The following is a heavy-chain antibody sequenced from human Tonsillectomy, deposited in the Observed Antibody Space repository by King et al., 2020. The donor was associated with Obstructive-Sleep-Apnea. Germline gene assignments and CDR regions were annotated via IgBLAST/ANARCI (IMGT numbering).Heavy chain of an antibody. Sequence: QLQESGPGLVKPSQTLSLTCTVSGGSISSGGYYWSWIRQHPGKGLEWIGYIYYSGSTYYNPSLQSRVTISVDTSKNPFSLKLTSMTAADTAVYYCARGSSSWHFFDYWGQGTLVTVSS. D-gene: IGHD6-13*01. J-gene: IGHJ4*02. CDR1: GGSISSGGYY. CDR2: IYYSGST. V-gene: IGHV4-31*03. CDR3: ARGSSSWHFFDY.